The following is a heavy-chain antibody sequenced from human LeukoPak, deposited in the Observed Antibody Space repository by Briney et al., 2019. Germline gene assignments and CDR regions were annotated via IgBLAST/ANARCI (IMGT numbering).Heavy chain of an antibody. CDR2: IRSKAYGGTT. D-gene: IGHD5-24*01. V-gene: IGHV3-49*03. Sequence: HPGRSLRLSCTASGFSFGDYAMSWFRQAPGKGLEWVGFIRSKAYGGTTEYAASVKGIITISRDDSKTIAYLQMSSLKTEDTAVYYCSRGRRSPDSWGQGTLVTVSS. CDR3: SRGRRSPDS. CDR1: GFSFGDYA. J-gene: IGHJ5*01.